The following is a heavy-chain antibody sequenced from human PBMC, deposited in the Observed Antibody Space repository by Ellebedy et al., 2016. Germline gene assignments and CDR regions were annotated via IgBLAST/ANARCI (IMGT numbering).Heavy chain of an antibody. J-gene: IGHJ3*02. V-gene: IGHV3-30*03. CDR2: ISYDGSNK. CDR1: GFTFSSYG. Sequence: GESLKISCAASGFTFSSYGMHWVRQAPGKGLEWVAVISYDGSNKYYADSVKGRFTISRDNSKNTLYLQMNSLRAEDTAVYYCAREGGITMIVVEGAFDIWGQGTMVTVSS. CDR3: AREGGITMIVVEGAFDI. D-gene: IGHD3-22*01.